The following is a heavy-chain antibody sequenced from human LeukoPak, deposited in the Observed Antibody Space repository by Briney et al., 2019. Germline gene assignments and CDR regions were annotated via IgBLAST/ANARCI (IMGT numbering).Heavy chain of an antibody. D-gene: IGHD6-13*01. CDR2: IYIDGTT. Sequence: PGGSLRLSCAASGSTFSSYAMSWVRQAPGKGLEWVSVIYIDGTTYYADSVKGRFTISRDQANNTLYLQMNTLRDEDTAVYYCARGPRYSFYWGQGTLVSVSS. CDR1: GSTFSSYA. V-gene: IGHV3-23*03. J-gene: IGHJ4*02. CDR3: ARGPRYSFY.